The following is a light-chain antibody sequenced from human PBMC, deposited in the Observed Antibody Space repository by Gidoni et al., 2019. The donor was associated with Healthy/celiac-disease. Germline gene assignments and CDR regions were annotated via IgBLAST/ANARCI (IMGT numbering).Light chain of an antibody. Sequence: EIVMTQSLATLSVSPGERATLSCRASPSFSSNVAWNQQKPGQAPRLLIDGASTRATGIPARFSGSGAGTEFTLTISSLQSEDFAVYYCQQYNNWPLTFGGGTKVEIK. CDR1: PSFSSN. CDR2: GAS. J-gene: IGKJ4*01. CDR3: QQYNNWPLT. V-gene: IGKV3-15*01.